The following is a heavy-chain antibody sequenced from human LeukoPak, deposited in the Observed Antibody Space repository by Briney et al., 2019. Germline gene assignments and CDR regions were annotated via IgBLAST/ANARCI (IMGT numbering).Heavy chain of an antibody. CDR3: ARGELNQGWFDP. CDR1: GGSISSGVYY. D-gene: IGHD1-26*01. CDR2: IYYSGST. Sequence: PSQTLSVTCTVSGGSISSGVYYWSWIRQPPGKGLEWIGYIYYSGSTYYNPSLKSRVTISVDTSKNQFSLKLSSVTAADTAVYYCARGELNQGWFDPWGQGTLVTVSS. J-gene: IGHJ5*02. V-gene: IGHV4-30-4*01.